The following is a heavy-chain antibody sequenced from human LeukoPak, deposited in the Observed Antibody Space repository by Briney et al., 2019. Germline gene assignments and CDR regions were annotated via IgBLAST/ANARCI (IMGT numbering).Heavy chain of an antibody. D-gene: IGHD4-17*01. CDR1: GFTFSSYA. CDR2: ISGSGGST. J-gene: IGHJ3*02. V-gene: IGHV3-23*01. CDR3: AKLSDYGDYEGAFDI. Sequence: GGSLRLSCAASGFTFSSYAMSWVRQAPGKGLEWVSAISGSGGSTYYADPVKGRFTISRDNSKNTLYLQMNSLRAEDTAVYYCAKLSDYGDYEGAFDIWGQGTMVTVSS.